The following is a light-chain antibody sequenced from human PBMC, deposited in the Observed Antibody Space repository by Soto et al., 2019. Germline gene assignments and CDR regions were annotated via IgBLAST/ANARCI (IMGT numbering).Light chain of an antibody. CDR2: DAS. CDR3: QQYDNLPSYT. V-gene: IGKV1-33*01. J-gene: IGKJ2*01. Sequence: DIHMTQSSSSLSASLVGNGTIISQPTQDISNNLNWYQQKPGKAPKLLIYDASNLETGVPSRFSGSGSGTDFTFTISSLQPEDIATYYCQQYDNLPSYTFGQGTKLEIK. CDR1: QDISNN.